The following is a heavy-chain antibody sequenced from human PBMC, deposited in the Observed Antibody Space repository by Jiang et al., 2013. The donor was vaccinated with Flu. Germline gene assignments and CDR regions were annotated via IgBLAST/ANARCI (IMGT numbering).Heavy chain of an antibody. V-gene: IGHV3-15*07. CDR1: GFRFSNAW. D-gene: IGHD3-3*02. CDR3: ARSYSILSTWAHYMDV. CDR2: SRRKIDGGTT. Sequence: VQLVESGGGLVKPGGSLTLSCVTSGFRFSNAWMNWVRQAPGKGLEWVGRSRRKIDGGTTDYAAPVKGKFIISRDDSKNXLYLQINSLEIEDTAVYYCARSYSILSTWAHYMDVWGKGTTVTVSS. J-gene: IGHJ6*03.